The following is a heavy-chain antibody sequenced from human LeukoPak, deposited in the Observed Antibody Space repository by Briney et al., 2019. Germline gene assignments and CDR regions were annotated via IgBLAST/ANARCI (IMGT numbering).Heavy chain of an antibody. CDR1: GLTFDDFA. V-gene: IGHV3-9*01. CDR3: ARERYTSSWGSFED. CDR2: IRSNSESI. J-gene: IGHJ4*02. D-gene: IGHD6-13*01. Sequence: GGSLRLSCAASGLTFDDFAMHWVRQAPGKGLEWVSGIRSNSESIGYADSVKGRFTISRDNARNSLYLQMNSLRVGDTAFYYCARERYTSSWGSFEDWGQGTLVTVSS.